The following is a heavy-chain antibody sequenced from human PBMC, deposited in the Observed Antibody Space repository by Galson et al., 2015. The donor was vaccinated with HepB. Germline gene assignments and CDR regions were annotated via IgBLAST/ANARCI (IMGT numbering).Heavy chain of an antibody. V-gene: IGHV1-69*04. Sequence: SVKVSCKASGGTFSSYTISWVRQAPGQGLEWMGRIIPILGIANYAQKFQGRVTITADKSTSTAYMELSSLRSEDTAVYYCARDYVTPNYYGSGSYYKVDAFDIWGQGTMVTVSS. CDR1: GGTFSSYT. J-gene: IGHJ3*02. CDR2: IIPILGIA. CDR3: ARDYVTPNYYGSGSYYKVDAFDI. D-gene: IGHD3-10*01.